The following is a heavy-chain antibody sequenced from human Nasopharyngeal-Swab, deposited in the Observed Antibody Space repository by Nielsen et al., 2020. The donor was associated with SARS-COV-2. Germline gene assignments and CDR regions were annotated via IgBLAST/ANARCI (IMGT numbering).Heavy chain of an antibody. J-gene: IGHJ4*02. CDR2: IKEDGSEK. CDR1: GFTFSSYW. D-gene: IGHD3-16*01. Sequence: GGSLRLSCAASGFTFSSYWMSWVRQAPGKGLEWVAYIKEDGSEKYFVDSVKVRFTISRDNAKNSLYLQMNSTRAEDTAVYYCARDYTRFDYWGQGTLVTVSS. V-gene: IGHV3-7*05. CDR3: ARDYTRFDY.